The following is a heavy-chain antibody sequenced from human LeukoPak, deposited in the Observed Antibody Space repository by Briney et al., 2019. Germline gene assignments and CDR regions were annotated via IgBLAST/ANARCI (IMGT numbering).Heavy chain of an antibody. J-gene: IGHJ6*02. Sequence: GGSLRLSCAASGFTFSSYEMNWVRQAPGKGLEWVSYISSSGSTIYYPDSVKGRFTISRDNAKNSLYLQMNSLRAEDTAVYYCARVSGWYGMDVWGQGTTVTVSS. CDR3: ARVSGWYGMDV. CDR2: ISSSGSTI. V-gene: IGHV3-48*03. D-gene: IGHD6-19*01. CDR1: GFTFSSYE.